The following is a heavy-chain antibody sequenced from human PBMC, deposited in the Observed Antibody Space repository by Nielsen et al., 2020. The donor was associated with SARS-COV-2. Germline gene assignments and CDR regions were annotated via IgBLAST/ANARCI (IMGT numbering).Heavy chain of an antibody. CDR3: ARGGSIPARPLDY. Sequence: ASVKVSCKASGYTFTSYGINWVRQAPGQGLEWMGRINPNSGGTNYAQKFQGRVTMTRDTSISTAYMELSRLRSDDTAVYYCARGGSIPARPLDYWGLGTLVTVSS. V-gene: IGHV1-2*06. CDR1: GYTFTSYG. CDR2: INPNSGGT. J-gene: IGHJ4*02. D-gene: IGHD6-6*01.